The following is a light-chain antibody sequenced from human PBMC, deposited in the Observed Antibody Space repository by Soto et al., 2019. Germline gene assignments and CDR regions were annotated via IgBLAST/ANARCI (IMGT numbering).Light chain of an antibody. CDR3: QHYNSYSSIT. CDR2: KAS. Sequence: DIQMTQSPSTLSAYVGDRVTITCRASQSISSWLAWYQQKPGKVPNLLIYKASSLESGVPSRFSGSGSGTEFTLTSRSLQPDDFATYYCQHYNSYSSITFGPGTRREIK. CDR1: QSISSW. J-gene: IGKJ5*01. V-gene: IGKV1-5*03.